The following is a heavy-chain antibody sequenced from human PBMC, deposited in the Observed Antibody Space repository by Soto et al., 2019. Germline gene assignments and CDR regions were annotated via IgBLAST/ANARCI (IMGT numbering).Heavy chain of an antibody. CDR3: ARGITIFGVVITNWFDP. V-gene: IGHV1-18*04. CDR2: ISSYNGNT. D-gene: IGHD3-3*01. CDR1: GYTFTSYG. J-gene: IGHJ5*02. Sequence: ASVKVSCKASGYTFTSYGISWVRQAPGQGLEWMGWISSYNGNTNYAQKLQGRVTMTTDTSTSTAYMELRILRSGDTAVYYCARGITIFGVVITNWFDPWGQGTLVTVSS.